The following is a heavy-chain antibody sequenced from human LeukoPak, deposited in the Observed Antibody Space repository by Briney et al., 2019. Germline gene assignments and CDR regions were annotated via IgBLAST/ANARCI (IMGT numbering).Heavy chain of an antibody. D-gene: IGHD2-21*02. J-gene: IGHJ4*02. Sequence: SETLSLTCTVSGGSISSGGYYWSWIRQPPGKGLEWIGYIYHSGSTYYNPSLKSRVTISVDRSKNQFSLKLSSVTTADTAVYYCARGLYYFDYWGQGTLVTVSS. CDR2: IYHSGST. CDR1: GGSISSGGYY. V-gene: IGHV4-30-2*01. CDR3: ARGLYYFDY.